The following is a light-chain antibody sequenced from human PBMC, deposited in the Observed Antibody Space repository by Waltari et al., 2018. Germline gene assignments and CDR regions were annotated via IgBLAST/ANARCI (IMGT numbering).Light chain of an antibody. CDR2: DVT. CDR3: TSYTSTNTVI. J-gene: IGLJ2*01. CDR1: TSDLGGYNY. Sequence: QSALTQPASVSGSPGQSITISCAGTTSDLGGYNYVSWYHQHPGKAPKLIIFDVTRWPSGVSHRFSGSKSGNTASLTISGLQAEDEADYYCTSYTSTNTVIFGGGTKVTVL. V-gene: IGLV2-14*03.